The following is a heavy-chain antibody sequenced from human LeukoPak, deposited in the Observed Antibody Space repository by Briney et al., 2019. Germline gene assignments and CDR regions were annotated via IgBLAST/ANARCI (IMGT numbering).Heavy chain of an antibody. D-gene: IGHD4-17*01. V-gene: IGHV1-2*04. CDR1: GYTFTGYY. CDR3: AREFRTVTTGYGMDV. CDR2: INPNSGGT. Sequence: ASVKVSCKASGYTFTGYYMHRVRQAPGQGLEWMGWINPNSGGTNYAQKFQGWVTMTRDTSISTAYMELSRLRSDDTAVYYCAREFRTVTTGYGMDVWGQGTTVTVSS. J-gene: IGHJ6*02.